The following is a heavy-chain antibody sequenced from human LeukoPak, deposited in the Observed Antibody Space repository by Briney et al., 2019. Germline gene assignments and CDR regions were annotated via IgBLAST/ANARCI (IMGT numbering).Heavy chain of an antibody. V-gene: IGHV4-39*02. CDR1: GGSISSSSYY. Sequence: SETLSLTCTVSGGSISSSSYYWGWIRQPPGKGLEWIGSIYYSGSTYYNPSLKSRVTISVDTSKNQFSLKLSAVTAADTAVYYCARDVGHLGFWGQGTLVTVSS. CDR3: ARDVGHLGF. CDR2: IYYSGST. J-gene: IGHJ4*02. D-gene: IGHD7-27*01.